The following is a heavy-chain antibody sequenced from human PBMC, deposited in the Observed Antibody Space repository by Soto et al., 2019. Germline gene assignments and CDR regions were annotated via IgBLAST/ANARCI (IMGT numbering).Heavy chain of an antibody. CDR1: GGSISSYY. CDR3: ARDHPHSYGVYYFDY. CDR2: VYHSGST. V-gene: IGHV4-59*12. Sequence: SETLSLTCTVSGGSISSYYWSWIRQPPGKGLEWIGYVYHSGSTYYNPSLKSRVTISVDRSKNQFSLKLSSVTAADTAVYYCARDHPHSYGVYYFDYWGQGTPVTVSS. J-gene: IGHJ4*02. D-gene: IGHD5-18*01.